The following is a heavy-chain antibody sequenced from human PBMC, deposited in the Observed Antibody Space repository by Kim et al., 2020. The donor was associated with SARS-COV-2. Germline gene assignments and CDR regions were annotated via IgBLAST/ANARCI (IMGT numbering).Heavy chain of an antibody. D-gene: IGHD1-26*01. V-gene: IGHV3-15*01. J-gene: IGHJ4*02. Sequence: YAAPVKCKFTISRADSKSTLNLQMDSLKTEDTAVYYCTTDWGVGATFFDFWGQGTLVTVSS. CDR3: TTDWGVGATFFDF.